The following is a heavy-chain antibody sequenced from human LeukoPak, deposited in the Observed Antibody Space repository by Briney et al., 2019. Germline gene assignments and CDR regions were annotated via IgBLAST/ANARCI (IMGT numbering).Heavy chain of an antibody. Sequence: GRSLRLSCAASGFTFDDYAMHWVRQAPGKGLEWVSGISWNSGSIGYADSVKGRFTISRDNAKNSLYLQMNSLRAEDTALYYCAKALQAYYDYVWGSYRPDAFDIWGQGTMVTVSS. V-gene: IGHV3-9*01. CDR3: AKALQAYYDYVWGSYRPDAFDI. CDR1: GFTFDDYA. J-gene: IGHJ3*02. D-gene: IGHD3-16*02. CDR2: ISWNSGSI.